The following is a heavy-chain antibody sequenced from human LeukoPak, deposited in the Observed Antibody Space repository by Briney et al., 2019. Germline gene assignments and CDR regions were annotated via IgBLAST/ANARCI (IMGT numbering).Heavy chain of an antibody. J-gene: IGHJ4*02. Sequence: GGSLRLSCAASGLTVSSDYMSWVRQAPGKGLEWVSIIYSGGSTYYADSVKGRFTISRDNTKNTLYLQMNSLRAEDTAVYYCARAYDGSGYYYQFYLDYWGQGTLVTVSS. CDR1: GLTVSSDY. V-gene: IGHV3-53*01. CDR2: IYSGGST. D-gene: IGHD3-22*01. CDR3: ARAYDGSGYYYQFYLDY.